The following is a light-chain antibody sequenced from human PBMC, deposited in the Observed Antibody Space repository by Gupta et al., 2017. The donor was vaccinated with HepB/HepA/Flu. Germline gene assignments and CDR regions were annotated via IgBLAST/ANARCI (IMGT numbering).Light chain of an antibody. CDR3: QQYNSPFT. Sequence: DIQMTQSPSSVSASVGDRVTITCRASQGISSWLAWYQQKPGKAPKLLIYAASRVQSGVPSRFSGSGSVTDFTLTSSRRQPEDFANYYVQQYNSPFTFGHGTKVDIK. CDR1: QGISSW. V-gene: IGKV1-12*01. J-gene: IGKJ3*01. CDR2: AAS.